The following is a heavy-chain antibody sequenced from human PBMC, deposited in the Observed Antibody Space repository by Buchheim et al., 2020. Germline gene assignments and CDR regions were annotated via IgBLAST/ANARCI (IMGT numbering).Heavy chain of an antibody. CDR2: SYYSGST. D-gene: IGHD3-3*01. CDR1: GGSISSGGYY. CDR3: ARGSLSEQGWADFWSGYYTLNWFDP. J-gene: IGHJ5*02. Sequence: QVQLQESGPGLVKPSQTLSLTCTVSGGSISSGGYYWSWIRQHPGKGLEWIGYSYYSGSTDYNPSLKSRVTISVETSKKQVSLKLSSVTAADTAVYYCARGSLSEQGWADFWSGYYTLNWFDPWGQGTL. V-gene: IGHV4-31*03.